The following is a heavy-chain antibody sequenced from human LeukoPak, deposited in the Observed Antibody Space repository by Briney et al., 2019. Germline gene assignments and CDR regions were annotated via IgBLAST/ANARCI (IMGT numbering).Heavy chain of an antibody. J-gene: IGHJ4*02. D-gene: IGHD5/OR15-5a*01. V-gene: IGHV3-23*01. Sequence: PGGSLRLSCAASGLTFSSYAMSWVRQAPGKGLEWVSAIASSGGSTYYADSVKGRFTISRDNSKNTLYLQVNSLRAEDTAVYYCAKAAVYHDSCPNSWGQGTLVTVSS. CDR2: IASSGGST. CDR1: GLTFSSYA. CDR3: AKAAVYHDSCPNS.